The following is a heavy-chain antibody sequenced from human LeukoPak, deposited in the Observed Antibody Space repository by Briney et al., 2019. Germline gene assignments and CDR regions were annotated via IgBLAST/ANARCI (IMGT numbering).Heavy chain of an antibody. CDR1: GLTFSSYS. CDR3: ARDRGPEVRFDY. Sequence: PGVSLRLSCAASGLTFSSYSMNWVRQDPGKGLEWVSSISSSSSYIYYADSVKGRFTISRDNAKNSLYLQMNSLRAEDTAVYYCARDRGPEVRFDYWGQGTLVTVSS. D-gene: IGHD1-14*01. J-gene: IGHJ4*02. CDR2: ISSSSSYI. V-gene: IGHV3-21*01.